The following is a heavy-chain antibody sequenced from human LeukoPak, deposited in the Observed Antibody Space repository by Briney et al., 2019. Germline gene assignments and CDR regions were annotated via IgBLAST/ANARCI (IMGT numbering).Heavy chain of an antibody. D-gene: IGHD3-9*01. J-gene: IGHJ4*02. Sequence: GGSLRLSCAASGFTFSNYAMSWVRQAPGKGLEWVSAISGSGGSTYYADSVKGRFTFSRDNSKNTLYLQMNSLRAEDTAVYYCAKSHYDIFLGRLYYFDYWGQGTLVTVSS. V-gene: IGHV3-23*01. CDR3: AKSHYDIFLGRLYYFDY. CDR2: ISGSGGST. CDR1: GFTFSNYA.